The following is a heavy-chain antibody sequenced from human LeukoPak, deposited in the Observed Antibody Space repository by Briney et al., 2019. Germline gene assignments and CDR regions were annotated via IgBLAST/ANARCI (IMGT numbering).Heavy chain of an antibody. CDR3: ARDTYCTTTRCQPRGWFDP. CDR2: INHSGSF. Sequence: PSETPSLTCAVYGDPFSGYYWSWIRQAPGKGLEWIGEINHSGSFNYNPSPKSRLLILVDTSKNQFPLKLSSVTAADTAVYYCARDTYCTTTRCQPRGWFDPGGQGPLVTVSS. D-gene: IGHD2-8*01. J-gene: IGHJ5*02. CDR1: GDPFSGYY. V-gene: IGHV4-34*01.